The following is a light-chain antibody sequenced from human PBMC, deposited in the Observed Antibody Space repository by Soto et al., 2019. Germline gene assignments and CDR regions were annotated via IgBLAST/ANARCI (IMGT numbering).Light chain of an antibody. V-gene: IGKV3-15*01. Sequence: EIVMTQSHATLSVSPGDSATLSGRASQSVSSNLAWYQQKPGQAPRLLIFGASTRATGIPARFSGSGSGTEFTLTISSLQSEDFAVYYCQQYNNWPLTVGGGTKVDI. CDR1: QSVSSN. CDR2: GAS. J-gene: IGKJ4*01. CDR3: QQYNNWPLT.